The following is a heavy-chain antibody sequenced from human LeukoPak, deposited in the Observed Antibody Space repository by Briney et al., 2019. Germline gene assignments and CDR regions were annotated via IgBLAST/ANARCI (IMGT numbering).Heavy chain of an antibody. J-gene: IGHJ3*02. CDR3: AREDIVLMVYAIAVAGSGNNAFDI. CDR1: GFTVSSNY. D-gene: IGHD2-8*01. Sequence: PGGSLRLSCAASGFTVSSNYMSWVRQAPGKGLEWVSSISSSSSYIYYADSVKGRFTISRDNAKNSLYLQMNSLRAEDTAVYYCAREDIVLMVYAIAVAGSGNNAFDIWGQGTMVTVSS. V-gene: IGHV3-21*01. CDR2: ISSSSSYI.